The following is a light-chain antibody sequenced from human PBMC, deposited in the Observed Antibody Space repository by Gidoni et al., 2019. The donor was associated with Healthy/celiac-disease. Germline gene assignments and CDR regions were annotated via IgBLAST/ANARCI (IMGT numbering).Light chain of an antibody. V-gene: IGLV1-40*01. CDR2: GNS. J-gene: IGLJ3*02. CDR3: QSYDSSLSGWV. Sequence: QSVLTQPPSLSGSPGQRVTLSCTGSSPNLGAGYDVNWYQQLPGTAPKLLIYGNSNRRSGVPDRFSGSKSGSSASLAITGLQAEDEADYYCQSYDSSLSGWVFGGGTKLTVL. CDR1: SPNLGAGYD.